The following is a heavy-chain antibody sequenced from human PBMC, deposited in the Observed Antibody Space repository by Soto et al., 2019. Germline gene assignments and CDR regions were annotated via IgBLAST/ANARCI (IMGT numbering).Heavy chain of an antibody. CDR2: IYYTGST. V-gene: IGHV4-31*03. J-gene: IGHJ4*02. CDR1: GGSISSGGYY. Sequence: QVQLQESGPGLVKPSQTLSLTCTVSGGSISSGGYYWSWIRHRPGKGLEWIGYIYYTGSTYYNPSLQSRVTISVDTSKNQFSLKLSSLTAADTAVYYCARGLYSSSPPFDYWGQGTLVTVSS. CDR3: ARGLYSSSPPFDY. D-gene: IGHD6-13*01.